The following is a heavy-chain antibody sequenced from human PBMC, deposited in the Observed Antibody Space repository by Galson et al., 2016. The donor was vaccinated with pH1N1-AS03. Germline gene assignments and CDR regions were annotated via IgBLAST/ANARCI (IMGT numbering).Heavy chain of an antibody. V-gene: IGHV3-13*01. CDR3: ARHEVTGDWRDAFDI. CDR2: IAATGDT. Sequence: SLRLSCAASGFTLSTYDMHWVRQATGKGLEWVSIIAATGDTNYGGSVKGRFTISREDAKNSLYLQMNSLRAEDTAVYYCARHEVTGDWRDAFDIWGQGTMVTVSS. D-gene: IGHD7-27*01. CDR1: GFTLSTYD. J-gene: IGHJ3*02.